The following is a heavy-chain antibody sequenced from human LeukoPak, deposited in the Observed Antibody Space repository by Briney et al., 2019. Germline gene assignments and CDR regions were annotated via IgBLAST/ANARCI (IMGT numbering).Heavy chain of an antibody. J-gene: IGHJ4*02. V-gene: IGHV4-59*08. Sequence: SETLSLTCTVSGGSISSYYWSWIRQPPGKGLEWIGYIYYSGSTNYNPSLKSRVTISADTSKNQFSLKLSSVTAADTAVYYCARHADQYYDFWSGYLTGFDYWGQGTLVTVSS. CDR1: GGSISSYY. CDR3: ARHADQYYDFWSGYLTGFDY. CDR2: IYYSGST. D-gene: IGHD3-3*01.